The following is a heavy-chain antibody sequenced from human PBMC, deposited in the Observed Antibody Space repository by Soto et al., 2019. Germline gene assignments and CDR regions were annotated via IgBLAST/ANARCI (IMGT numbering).Heavy chain of an antibody. D-gene: IGHD5-12*01. CDR3: ASALYSGYDVNDPFEY. V-gene: IGHV1-69*02. J-gene: IGHJ4*02. Sequence: SVKVSCKASGGTFSSYTISWGRQAPGQGLEWMGRIIPILGIANYAQKFQGRVTITADKSTSTAYMELSSLRSEDTAVYYCASALYSGYDVNDPFEYWGQGTLVTVSS. CDR2: IIPILGIA. CDR1: GGTFSSYT.